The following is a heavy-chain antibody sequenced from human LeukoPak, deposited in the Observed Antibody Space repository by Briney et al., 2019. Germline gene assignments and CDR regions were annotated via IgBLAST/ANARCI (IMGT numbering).Heavy chain of an antibody. CDR1: GYTFTGYH. V-gene: IGHV1-18*04. D-gene: IGHD6-19*01. J-gene: IGHJ4*02. CDR2: ISAYNGNT. Sequence: ASVTVSCKASGYTFTGYHMHWVRQAPGQGLEWMGWISAYNGNTNYAQKLQGRVTMTTDTSTSTAYMELRSLRSDDTAVYYCARDRGYSSGWPPGDYWGQGTLVTVSS. CDR3: ARDRGYSSGWPPGDY.